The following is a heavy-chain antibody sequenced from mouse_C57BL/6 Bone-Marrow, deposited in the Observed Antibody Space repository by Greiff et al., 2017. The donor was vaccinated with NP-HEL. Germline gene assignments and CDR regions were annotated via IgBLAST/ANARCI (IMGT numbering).Heavy chain of an antibody. D-gene: IGHD3-2*02. CDR2: INPSSGYT. V-gene: IGHV1-4*01. CDR1: GYTFTSYT. CDR3: ARESAQATDYFDY. J-gene: IGHJ2*01. Sequence: QVQLQQSGAELARPGASVKMSCKASGYTFTSYTMHWVKQRPGQGLEWIGYINPSSGYTTYNQKFTDKATLTADKSSSTAYMQLSSLPSEDSAVYYCARESAQATDYFDYWGQGTTLTVSS.